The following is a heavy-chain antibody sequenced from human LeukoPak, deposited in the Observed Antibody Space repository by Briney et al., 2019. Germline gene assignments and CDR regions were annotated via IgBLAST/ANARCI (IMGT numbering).Heavy chain of an antibody. J-gene: IGHJ4*02. CDR1: GGSTSTYY. CDR3: AGMRITTPTVRTLDY. Sequence: PSETLSLTCTVSGGSTSTYYWTWIRQPPGKGLEWIGFIYYTGSTNYNSSLKSRVTISVDTSKNQFSLKLSSVTAADTAVYYCAGMRITTPTVRTLDYWGQGTLVTVSS. CDR2: IYYTGST. D-gene: IGHD1-14*01. V-gene: IGHV4-59*01.